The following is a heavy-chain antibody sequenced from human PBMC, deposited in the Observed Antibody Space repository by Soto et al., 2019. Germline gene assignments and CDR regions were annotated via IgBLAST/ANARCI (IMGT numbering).Heavy chain of an antibody. Sequence: WETLSLTCTVSGGSISSYYWSWIRQPPGKGLEWIGYIYYSGSTNYNPSLKSRVTISVDTSKNQFSLKLSSVTAADTAVYYCASTTVTTNAPHLDYWGQGTLVTVSS. CDR2: IYYSGST. J-gene: IGHJ4*02. D-gene: IGHD4-17*01. V-gene: IGHV4-59*08. CDR1: GGSISSYY. CDR3: ASTTVTTNAPHLDY.